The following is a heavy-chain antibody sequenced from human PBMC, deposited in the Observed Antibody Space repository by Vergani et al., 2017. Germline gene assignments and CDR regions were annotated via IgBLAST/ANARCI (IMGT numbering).Heavy chain of an antibody. V-gene: IGHV4-61*02. CDR2: MYTSGNT. Sequence: QVQLQESGPGLLKPSQTLSLTCTVSGASVSRGTYYWTWIRQPAGKKLEWIVRMYTSGNTIYNPSLESRVTMSVDTSKNQFSLQLSSVTAADTAVYYCARASHCINCYSEGPNSPGHYYMDVWGKGTTVTVSS. J-gene: IGHJ6*03. CDR3: ARASHCINCYSEGPNSPGHYYMDV. CDR1: GASVSRGTYY. D-gene: IGHD2-21*01.